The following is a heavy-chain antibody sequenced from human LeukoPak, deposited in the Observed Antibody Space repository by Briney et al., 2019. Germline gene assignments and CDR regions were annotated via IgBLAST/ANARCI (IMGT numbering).Heavy chain of an antibody. CDR3: ARARTVSGIAVAIDY. CDR2: ISYDGSNK. CDR1: GFTFSSYA. V-gene: IGHV3-30-3*01. Sequence: PGRSLRLSCAASGFTFSSYAMHWVRQAPGKGLEWVAVISYDGSNKYYADSVKGRFTISRDNSKNTLYLQMNSLRAEDTAVYYCARARTVSGIAVAIDYWGQGTLVTVSS. J-gene: IGHJ4*02. D-gene: IGHD6-19*01.